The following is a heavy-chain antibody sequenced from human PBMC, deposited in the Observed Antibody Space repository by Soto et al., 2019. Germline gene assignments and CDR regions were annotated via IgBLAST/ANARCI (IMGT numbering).Heavy chain of an antibody. J-gene: IGHJ3*02. Sequence: SETLSLTCTVSGCSISSYYWSWIRQPPGKGLEWIGYIYYSGSTNYNPSLKSRVTISVDTSKNQFSLKLSSVTAADTAVYYCARRHSSSWYNVTMGGAFDIWGQGTMVT. D-gene: IGHD6-13*01. CDR2: IYYSGST. CDR3: ARRHSSSWYNVTMGGAFDI. CDR1: GCSISSYY. V-gene: IGHV4-59*08.